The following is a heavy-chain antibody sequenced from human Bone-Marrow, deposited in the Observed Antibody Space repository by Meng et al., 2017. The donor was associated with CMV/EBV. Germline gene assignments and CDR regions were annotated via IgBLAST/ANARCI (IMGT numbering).Heavy chain of an antibody. Sequence: GGSLRLSCAAPGITFSSYWMHWVRQAPGKGLVWVSGINGDGTSTTYADSVKGRFTISRDNAKNTMYVQMNSLRAEDTAVYYCALSLGSGSSFGRDVWGQGTTVTVSS. CDR1: GITFSSYW. D-gene: IGHD3-10*01. CDR2: INGDGTST. J-gene: IGHJ6*02. CDR3: ALSLGSGSSFGRDV. V-gene: IGHV3-74*01.